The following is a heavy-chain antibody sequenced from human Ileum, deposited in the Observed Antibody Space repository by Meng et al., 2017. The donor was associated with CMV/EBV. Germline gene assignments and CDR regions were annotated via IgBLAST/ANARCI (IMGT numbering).Heavy chain of an antibody. CDR2: INTNTGVT. CDR1: GYSFTVYY. CDR3: TRDGTTTNERGYTY. D-gene: IGHD2-8*01. Sequence: QGQLGQPGAEGKKPGASMKVSCKASGYSFTVYYIHWVRQAPGKGPEWMGWINTNTGVTKYEHKFQGRVTLTRDTSISTTYMEFNGLTSDDTAVYYCTRDGTTTNERGYTYWGQGTLVTVSS. V-gene: IGHV1-2*02. J-gene: IGHJ4*02.